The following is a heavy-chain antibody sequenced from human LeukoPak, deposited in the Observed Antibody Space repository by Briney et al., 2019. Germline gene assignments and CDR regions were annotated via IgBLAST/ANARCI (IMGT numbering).Heavy chain of an antibody. CDR2: IYYSGST. CDR3: ARDNQTSGWGPHYFNY. J-gene: IGHJ4*02. Sequence: PSETLSLTCTVSGGSISSSSYYWGWIRQPPGKGLEWIGSIYYSGSTYYNPSLKSRVTISVDTSKNQFSLRLSSVTAADTAVYYCARDNQTSGWGPHYFNYWGRGTLVTVSS. V-gene: IGHV4-39*07. CDR1: GGSISSSSYY. D-gene: IGHD6-19*01.